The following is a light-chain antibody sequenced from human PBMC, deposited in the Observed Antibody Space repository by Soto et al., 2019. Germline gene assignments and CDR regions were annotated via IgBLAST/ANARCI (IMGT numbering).Light chain of an antibody. Sequence: EIVLTHSPATLSFSPLERAAVSFSSSRSLSSNLAWYQQKPGQAPRLLMYDASIRATGIPARFSGSGSGTDFTLTISSLEPEDFAVYYCQKGSKWPTNLGQGTRLEIK. V-gene: IGKV3-11*01. CDR2: DAS. J-gene: IGKJ5*01. CDR3: QKGSKWPTN. CDR1: RSLSSN.